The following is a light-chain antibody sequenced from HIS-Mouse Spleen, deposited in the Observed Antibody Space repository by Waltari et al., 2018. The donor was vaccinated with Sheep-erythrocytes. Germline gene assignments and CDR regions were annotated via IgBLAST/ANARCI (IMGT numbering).Light chain of an antibody. J-gene: IGLJ1*01. CDR3: QSYDSSLSGYV. CDR1: SSNIGAGYD. Sequence: QSVLTQPPSVSGAPGQRVTISCTGSSSNIGAGYDVHWYQQLPGTAPKLLIYGNSNRPSGGPDRFYGSKSGTSASLAITGLQAEDEADYYCQSYDSSLSGYVFGTGTKVTVL. V-gene: IGLV1-40*01. CDR2: GNS.